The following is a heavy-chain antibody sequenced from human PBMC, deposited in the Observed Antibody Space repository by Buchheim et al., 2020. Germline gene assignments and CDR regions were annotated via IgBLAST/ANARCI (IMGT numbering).Heavy chain of an antibody. J-gene: IGHJ6*03. V-gene: IGHV3-48*01. D-gene: IGHD1-7*01. Sequence: EVQLVESGGGLVQPGGSLRLSCAVSGFTFSSYSMNWVRQAPGKGLEWVSYISSSSSTIYYADSVKGRFTISRDNAKNSLYLQMNSLRAEDTAVYYCASTGTTGFYYYYMDVWGKGTT. CDR3: ASTGTTGFYYYYMDV. CDR1: GFTFSSYS. CDR2: ISSSSSTI.